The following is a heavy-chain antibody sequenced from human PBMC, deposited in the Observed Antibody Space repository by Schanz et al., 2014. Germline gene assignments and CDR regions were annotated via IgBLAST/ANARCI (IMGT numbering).Heavy chain of an antibody. Sequence: EVLLLESGGRVERPGGSLRLSCAASGITFSTYYMNWVRQAPGKGLEWVSSISSSSSYISYADSVKGRFTISRDNAKNSLYLQMNSLRAEDTAVYYCARPSDSSWYMDVWGKGTTVTVSS. D-gene: IGHD2-21*02. J-gene: IGHJ6*03. CDR3: ARPSDSSWYMDV. CDR2: ISSSSSYI. V-gene: IGHV3-21*01. CDR1: GITFSTYY.